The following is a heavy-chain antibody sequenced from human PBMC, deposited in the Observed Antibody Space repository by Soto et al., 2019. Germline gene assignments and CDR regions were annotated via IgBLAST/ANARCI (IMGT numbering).Heavy chain of an antibody. V-gene: IGHV4-61*01. CDR2: IYYSGST. Sequence: NPSETLSLTCTVSGGSVSSGSYYWSWIRQPPGKGLEWIGYIYYSGSTNYNPSLKSRVTISVDTSKNQFSLKLSSVTAADTAVYYCARAAAQLLQDRFWFDPWGQGTLVTVSS. CDR1: GGSVSSGSYY. CDR3: ARAAAQLLQDRFWFDP. J-gene: IGHJ5*02. D-gene: IGHD2-2*01.